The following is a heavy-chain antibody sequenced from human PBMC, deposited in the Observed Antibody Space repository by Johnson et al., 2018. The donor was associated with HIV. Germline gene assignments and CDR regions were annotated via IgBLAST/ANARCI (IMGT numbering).Heavy chain of an antibody. V-gene: IGHV3-7*01. CDR3: AKVDCGGSADI. CDR2: IKQDGSEK. J-gene: IGHJ3*02. D-gene: IGHD2-21*01. Sequence: VQLVESGGGLVQPGGSLRLSCAASGFTFSSYWMSWVRQAPGKGLEWVANIKQDGSEKYYVDSVKGRFTISRDNAKYTVDLQMNSLRVEDTAVYYCAKVDCGGSADIWGQGTMVTVSS. CDR1: GFTFSSYW.